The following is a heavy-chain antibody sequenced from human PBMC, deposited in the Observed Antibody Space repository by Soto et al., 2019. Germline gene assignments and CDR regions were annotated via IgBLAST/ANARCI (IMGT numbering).Heavy chain of an antibody. CDR2: ISWNSNII. D-gene: IGHD2-15*01. CDR3: ANGGPDGFCSGGRCYFDY. CDR1: GFTFDDYA. V-gene: IGHV3-9*01. Sequence: EVQLVESGGGLVQPGRSLRLSCAASGFTFDDYAMHWVRRVPGKGLEWVSSISWNSNIIGYADSVKGRFTISRDNAKHSLYLQMNRLRPEDTALYYCANGGPDGFCSGGRCYFDYWGQGTLVTVSS. J-gene: IGHJ4*02.